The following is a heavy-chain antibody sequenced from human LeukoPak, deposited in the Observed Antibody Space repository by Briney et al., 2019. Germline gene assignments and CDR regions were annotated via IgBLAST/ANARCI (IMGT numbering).Heavy chain of an antibody. V-gene: IGHV3-21*01. J-gene: IGHJ5*02. Sequence: KPGGSLRLSCAASGFSFSAYNMNWVRQAPGTGLEWVSSIGPSSGDIYYADSVKGRFTISRDNDKNSLYLQMNSLRAEDTAVYYCARDRGARGRGLAWGQGTQVTVSS. CDR2: IGPSSGDI. D-gene: IGHD3-10*01. CDR3: ARDRGARGRGLA. CDR1: GFSFSAYN.